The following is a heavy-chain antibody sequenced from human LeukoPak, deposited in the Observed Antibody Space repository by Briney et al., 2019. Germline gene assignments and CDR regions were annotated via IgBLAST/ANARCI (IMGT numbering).Heavy chain of an antibody. CDR2: ITSNGGST. J-gene: IGHJ6*02. Sequence: PGGSLRLSCAASGFTFSSYAIHWVRQAPGKGLEYVSAITSNGGSTYYANSVKGRFTISRDNSKNTLYLQMGSLRAEDMAVYYCARVMVRGVIIDVLDVWGQGTTVTVSS. CDR3: ARVMVRGVIIDVLDV. CDR1: GFTFSSYA. D-gene: IGHD3-10*01. V-gene: IGHV3-64*01.